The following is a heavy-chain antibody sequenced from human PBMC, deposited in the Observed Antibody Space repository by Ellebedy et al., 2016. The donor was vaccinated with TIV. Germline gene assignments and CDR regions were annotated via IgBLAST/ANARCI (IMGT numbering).Heavy chain of an antibody. CDR3: TRGNRQPGASDV. Sequence: PGGSLRLSCAASGFGFSSYWMSWVRQSPGEGLEWVASINQHETEKYYVDSVLDRFTVSRDNAENSLHLQMNSPGVEDTAVYYCTRGNRQPGASDVWGQGTLVTVSS. D-gene: IGHD1-14*01. V-gene: IGHV3-7*03. J-gene: IGHJ3*01. CDR2: INQHETEK. CDR1: GFGFSSYW.